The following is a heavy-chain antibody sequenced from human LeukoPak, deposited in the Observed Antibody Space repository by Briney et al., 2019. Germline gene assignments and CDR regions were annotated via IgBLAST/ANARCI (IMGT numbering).Heavy chain of an antibody. CDR1: RFTPSSYM. J-gene: IGHJ4*02. Sequence: GGSLRLSCAASRFTPSSYMMNWVRQAPGKGLEWVSYISSSSSIIYYADSVKGRFTISRDNAQNSLYLQMNSLRDEDTAVYYCVREATYYYESGGYSYPFDYWGQGTLVTVSS. CDR2: ISSSSSII. CDR3: VREATYYYESGGYSYPFDY. D-gene: IGHD3-22*01. V-gene: IGHV3-48*02.